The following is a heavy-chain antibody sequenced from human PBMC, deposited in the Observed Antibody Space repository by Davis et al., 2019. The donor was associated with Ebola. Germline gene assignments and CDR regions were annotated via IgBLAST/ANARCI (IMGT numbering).Heavy chain of an antibody. CDR1: GFTFSSYW. V-gene: IGHV3-7*01. CDR3: CRGSSSCDY. D-gene: IGHD6-6*01. J-gene: IGHJ4*02. Sequence: GESLKISCAASGFTFSSYWMSWVRQAPGKGLEWVANIKQDGSEKYYVDSVKGRFTISRDNAKNSLYLQMNSLRAEDTAVYYCCRGSSSCDYWGQGTLVTVSS. CDR2: IKQDGSEK.